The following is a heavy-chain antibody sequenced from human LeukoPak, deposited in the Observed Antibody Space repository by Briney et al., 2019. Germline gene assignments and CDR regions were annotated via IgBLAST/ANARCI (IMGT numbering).Heavy chain of an antibody. CDR3: ARTDSGYIDL. D-gene: IGHD3-22*01. V-gene: IGHV6-1*01. CDR2: TCDRSKWYK. Sequence: SQTLSLTCVISGDSVSSNSAGWNWNRQSPARGLEWVVRTCDRSKWYKSYAVSVKSRITINPDTSKNQLYLQLNSVTPEVKSGYYCARTDSGYIDLWRQGPLVPVS. CDR1: GDSVSSNSAG. J-gene: IGHJ5*02.